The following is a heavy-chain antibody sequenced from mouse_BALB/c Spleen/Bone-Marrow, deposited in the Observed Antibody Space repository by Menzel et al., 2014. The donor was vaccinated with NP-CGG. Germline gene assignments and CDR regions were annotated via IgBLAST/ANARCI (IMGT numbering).Heavy chain of an antibody. J-gene: IGHJ3*01. CDR3: ARIYYRYAVPWFAY. D-gene: IGHD2-14*01. CDR2: IDPANGNT. V-gene: IGHV14-3*02. Sequence: EVQLQQSGAELVKPGASVKLSCTASGFNIKDTYMHWVKQRPEQGLEWTGRIDPANGNTKYDPKFQGKATITADTSSNTAYLQLSSLTSEDTAVYYCARIYYRYAVPWFAYWGQGTLVTVSA. CDR1: GFNIKDTY.